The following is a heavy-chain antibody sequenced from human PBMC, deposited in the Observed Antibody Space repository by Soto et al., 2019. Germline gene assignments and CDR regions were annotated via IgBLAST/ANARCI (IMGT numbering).Heavy chain of an antibody. D-gene: IGHD6-13*01. V-gene: IGHV4-30-4*01. CDR2: IYYSGNT. CDR1: GGSISSGYYY. J-gene: IGHJ3*02. Sequence: SETLSLTCSVSGGSISSGYYYWSWIRQPPGKGLEWIGNIYYSGNTYYNPSLKSRLIISIDTSKNQFSLKVGSVTAADTAVYYCARAPYRSGIAAAGGAFDIWGQGTMVTVSS. CDR3: ARAPYRSGIAAAGGAFDI.